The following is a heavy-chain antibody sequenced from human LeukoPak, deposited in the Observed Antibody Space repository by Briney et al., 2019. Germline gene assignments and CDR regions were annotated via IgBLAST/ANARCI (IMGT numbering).Heavy chain of an antibody. Sequence: SGGSLRLSCAASGFTFSSYAMHWVRQAPGKGLEYVSAISSHGGSTYYANSVKGRFTISRDNSKNTLYLQMGSLRAEDMAVYYCARRHDSSGYYGYYFDYWGQGTLVTVSS. D-gene: IGHD3-22*01. CDR1: GFTFSSYA. CDR3: ARRHDSSGYYGYYFDY. V-gene: IGHV3-64*01. CDR2: ISSHGGST. J-gene: IGHJ4*02.